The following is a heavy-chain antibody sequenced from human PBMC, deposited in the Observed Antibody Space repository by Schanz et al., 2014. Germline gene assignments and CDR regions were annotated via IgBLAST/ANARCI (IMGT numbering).Heavy chain of an antibody. CDR2: IGYLGDT. CDR3: AKDSTHIDIVLVPTAIDY. V-gene: IGHV3-NL1*01. Sequence: VQLLESGGGVVQFGRSLRLSCVASGFTFSSYGMHWVRQGTGKGLEWVSTIGYLGDTYYPDSVKGRFTISRDNSKNTLYLHMNTLRSEDTAVYYCAKDSTHIDIVLVPTAIDYWGQGTLVTVSA. J-gene: IGHJ4*02. D-gene: IGHD2-2*01. CDR1: GFTFSSYG.